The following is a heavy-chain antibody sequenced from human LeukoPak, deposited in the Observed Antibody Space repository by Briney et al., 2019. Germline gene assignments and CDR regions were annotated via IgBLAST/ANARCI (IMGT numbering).Heavy chain of an antibody. CDR2: ISSGGRTI. V-gene: IGHV3-48*03. D-gene: IGHD5-12*01. CDR1: GFTFSSYE. CDR3: ARVVDTGYDSDY. Sequence: GGSLRLSCAASGFTFSSYEMNWVRQAPGKGLEWVSYISSGGRTIRYADSVEGRFTISRDNAKKSVFLQMSGLRAEDTAVYYCARVVDTGYDSDYWGLGTLVTVSS. J-gene: IGHJ4*02.